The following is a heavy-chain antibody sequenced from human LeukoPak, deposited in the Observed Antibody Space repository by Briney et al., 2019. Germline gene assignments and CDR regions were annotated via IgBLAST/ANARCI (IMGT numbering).Heavy chain of an antibody. V-gene: IGHV1-2*02. CDR1: GYTFTGYY. D-gene: IGHD3-22*01. CDR2: INPNSGGT. Sequence: ASVKVSCKASGYTFTGYYMHWVRQAPGQGLEWMGWINPNSGGTNYAQKSQGRVTMTRDTSISTAYMELSRLRSDDTAVYYCAILNDSSGYYDAFDIWGQGTMVTVSS. CDR3: AILNDSSGYYDAFDI. J-gene: IGHJ3*02.